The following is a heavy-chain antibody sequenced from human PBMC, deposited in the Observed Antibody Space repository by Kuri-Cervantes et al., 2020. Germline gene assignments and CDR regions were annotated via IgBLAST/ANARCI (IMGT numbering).Heavy chain of an antibody. CDR3: ANRLRFLEWFERYPITFDI. D-gene: IGHD3-3*01. Sequence: SETLSLTCAVYGGSFSGYYWSWIRQPPGKGLEWIGEINHSGSTYYNPSLKSRVTISVDTSKNQFSLKLSSVTAADTAVYYCANRLRFLEWFERYPITFDIWGQGTMVTVSS. V-gene: IGHV4-34*01. CDR2: INHSGST. J-gene: IGHJ3*02. CDR1: GGSFSGYY.